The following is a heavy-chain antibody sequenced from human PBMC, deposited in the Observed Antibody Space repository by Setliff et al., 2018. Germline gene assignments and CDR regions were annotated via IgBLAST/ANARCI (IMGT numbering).Heavy chain of an antibody. Sequence: PSETLSLTCTVSGGSISSYYWSWIRQPPGKGLEWIGYIYTSGSTNYNPSLKSRVTISVDTSKNQFSLKLSSVTAADTAVYYCARSRGYNYDSSGYYYDNYYYYMDVWGKGTTVTVSS. J-gene: IGHJ6*03. V-gene: IGHV4-4*08. CDR1: GGSISSYY. D-gene: IGHD3-22*01. CDR2: IYTSGST. CDR3: ARSRGYNYDSSGYYYDNYYYYMDV.